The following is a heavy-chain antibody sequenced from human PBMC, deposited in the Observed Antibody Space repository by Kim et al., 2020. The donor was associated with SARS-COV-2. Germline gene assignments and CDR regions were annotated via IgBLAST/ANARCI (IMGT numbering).Heavy chain of an antibody. J-gene: IGHJ3*02. Sequence: SETLSLTCTVSGGSISSYYWSWIRQPPGKGLEWIGYIYYSGSTNYNPSLKSRVTISVDTSKNQFSLKLSSVTAADTAVYYCARDGDGYNEDDAFDIWGQGTMVTVSS. V-gene: IGHV4-59*13. CDR3: ARDGDGYNEDDAFDI. CDR2: IYYSGST. CDR1: GGSISSYY. D-gene: IGHD5-12*01.